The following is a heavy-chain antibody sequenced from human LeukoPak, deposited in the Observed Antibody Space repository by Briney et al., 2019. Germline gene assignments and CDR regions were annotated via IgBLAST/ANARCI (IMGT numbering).Heavy chain of an antibody. V-gene: IGHV3-30*04. CDR3: ASGPVCSGGSCYWGPFDY. D-gene: IGHD2-15*01. J-gene: IGHJ4*02. CDR1: GFTFSSYA. Sequence: GGSLRLSCAASGFTFSSYAMHWVRQAPGKGLEWVAVISYDGSNKYYADSVKGRFTISRDNSKNTLYLQMNSLRAEDTAVYYCASGPVCSGGSCYWGPFDYWGQGTLVTVSS. CDR2: ISYDGSNK.